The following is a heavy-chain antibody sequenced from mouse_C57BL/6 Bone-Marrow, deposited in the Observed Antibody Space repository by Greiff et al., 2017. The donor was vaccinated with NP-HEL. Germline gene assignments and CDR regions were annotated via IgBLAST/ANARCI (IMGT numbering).Heavy chain of an antibody. Sequence: QVQLQQPGAELVLPGASVKLSCKASGYTFTSYWMHWVKQRPGQGLEWIGEIDPSDSYTTSNQKFKGKSKLTVYKSSSTAYIQLSSLTSEDSAVYYCARERSWDLYAMDYWGQGTSVTVSS. CDR2: IDPSDSYT. J-gene: IGHJ4*01. D-gene: IGHD4-1*01. V-gene: IGHV1-69*01. CDR3: ARERSWDLYAMDY. CDR1: GYTFTSYW.